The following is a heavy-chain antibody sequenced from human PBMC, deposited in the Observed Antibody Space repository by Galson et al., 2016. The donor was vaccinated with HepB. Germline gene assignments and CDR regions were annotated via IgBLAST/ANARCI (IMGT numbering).Heavy chain of an antibody. J-gene: IGHJ5*02. V-gene: IGHV1-18*01. CDR2: INSYSGDI. CDR3: ARVGSGLVGYCSSSRCAFDP. CDR1: GYKFTSFG. Sequence: SVKVSCKASGYKFTSFGINWVRQAPGQGLEWMGRINSYSGDINYAQSVQGRVTMTTETSTATAYMELRSLTSNDTAVYYCARVGSGLVGYCSSSRCAFDPWGQGTLVTVSS. D-gene: IGHD2-2*01.